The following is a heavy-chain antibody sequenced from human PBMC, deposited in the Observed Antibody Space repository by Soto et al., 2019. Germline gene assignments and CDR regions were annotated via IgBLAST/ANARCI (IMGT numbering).Heavy chain of an antibody. CDR3: ARDLPRYSSGWHEGYFDY. Sequence: PGGSLRLSCAASGFTFSSYSMNWVRQAPGKGLEWVSYISSSSSTIYYADSVKGRFTISRDNAKNSLYLQMNSLRAEDTAVYYCARDLPRYSSGWHEGYFDYWGQGTLVTVSS. V-gene: IGHV3-48*01. D-gene: IGHD6-19*01. CDR2: ISSSSSTI. CDR1: GFTFSSYS. J-gene: IGHJ4*02.